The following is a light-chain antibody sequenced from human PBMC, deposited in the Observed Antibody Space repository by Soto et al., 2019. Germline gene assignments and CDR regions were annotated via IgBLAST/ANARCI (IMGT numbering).Light chain of an antibody. CDR1: QSISSY. CDR3: QQNYSTHMYT. J-gene: IGKJ2*01. CDR2: AAS. Sequence: DIQMTQSPSSLSASVGDRVTITCRASQSISSYLNWYQQKPGKAPKLLIYAASSLQSGVPSRFSGSGSGTDFTLTISSPQPEDFATYYCQQNYSTHMYTFGQGTKLEIK. V-gene: IGKV1-39*01.